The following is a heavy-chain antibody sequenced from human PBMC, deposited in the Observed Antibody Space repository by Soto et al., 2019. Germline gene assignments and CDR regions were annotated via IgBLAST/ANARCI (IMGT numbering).Heavy chain of an antibody. J-gene: IGHJ6*03. CDR2: IIPNRGIA. Sequence: AASVKVPCKASAGTFSSYTISWVLQAPGQRLEWMGWIIPNRGIANYAHKFQGRVTITADTSTSTAYMELSSLSSEDTAVYYCARDRAPTTFEVGIRCYYMDVWGKGTTVTVSS. V-gene: IGHV1-69*10. D-gene: IGHD3-3*01. CDR1: AGTFSSYT. CDR3: ARDRAPTTFEVGIRCYYMDV.